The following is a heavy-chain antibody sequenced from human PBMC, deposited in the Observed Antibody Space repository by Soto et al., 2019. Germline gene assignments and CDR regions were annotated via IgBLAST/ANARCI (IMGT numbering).Heavy chain of an antibody. CDR2: ISPSGDST. J-gene: IGHJ4*02. D-gene: IGHD3-9*01. Sequence: GGSLRLSCAASGFTFSTYTMTWVRQAPGKGLDWVSGISPSGDSTYYTDSVKGRFTISRDNSKNTLYLQMNSLRAEDTAVYYCVKGKFLLDYWGQGILVTVSS. CDR1: GFTFSTYT. CDR3: VKGKFLLDY. V-gene: IGHV3-23*01.